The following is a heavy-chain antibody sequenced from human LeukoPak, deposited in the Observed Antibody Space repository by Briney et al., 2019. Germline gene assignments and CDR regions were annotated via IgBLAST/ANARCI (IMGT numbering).Heavy chain of an antibody. V-gene: IGHV3-23*01. CDR2: ISGSGGST. J-gene: IGHJ4*02. Sequence: PGGSLRLSCAASGFTFSSYAMSWVRQAPGKGLEWVSAISGSGGSTYYADSVKGRFTISRDNSKNTLYLQMNSLRAEDTAVYYCAKSQPDYYDSSGYPPGLYFDYWGQGTLVTVSS. CDR3: AKSQPDYYDSSGYPPGLYFDY. D-gene: IGHD3-22*01. CDR1: GFTFSSYA.